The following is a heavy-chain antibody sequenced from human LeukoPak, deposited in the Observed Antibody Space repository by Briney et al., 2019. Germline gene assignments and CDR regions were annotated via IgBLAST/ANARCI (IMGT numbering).Heavy chain of an antibody. CDR3: ARMRSLGGDCYSVDGMDV. D-gene: IGHD2-21*02. Sequence: PGRSLRLSCAASGFTFSIYAMHWVRQAPGKGLEWVAVISYDGSNKYYADSVKGRFTISRDNSKNTLYLQMNSLRAEDTAVYYCARMRSLGGDCYSVDGMDVWGQGTTVTVSS. V-gene: IGHV3-30-3*01. CDR1: GFTFSIYA. CDR2: ISYDGSNK. J-gene: IGHJ6*02.